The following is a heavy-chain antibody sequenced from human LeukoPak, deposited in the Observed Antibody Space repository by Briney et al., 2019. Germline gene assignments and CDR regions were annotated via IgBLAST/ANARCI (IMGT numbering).Heavy chain of an antibody. Sequence: GASVKVSCKASGYSFTDYYIHWARQAPGQGLEWMGWINPKGGGINYASEFQGRVTMTRDTSITTAYMELSSLRSDDTAMYYCARDTCDGGDCFNWFDPWGQGTLVTVSS. CDR3: ARDTCDGGDCFNWFDP. D-gene: IGHD2-21*02. V-gene: IGHV1-2*02. J-gene: IGHJ5*02. CDR2: INPKGGGI. CDR1: GYSFTDYY.